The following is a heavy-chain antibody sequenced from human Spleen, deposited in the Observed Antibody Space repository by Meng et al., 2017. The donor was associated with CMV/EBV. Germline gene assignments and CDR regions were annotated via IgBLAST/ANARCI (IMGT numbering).Heavy chain of an antibody. CDR1: GFMFSDYA. J-gene: IGHJ4*02. D-gene: IGHD3-3*01. V-gene: IGHV3-30*04. CDR2: ISHDGSDK. Sequence: GESLKISCTASGFMFSDYAVHLVRQTPGKGLEWMAVISHDGSDKYYADSVKGRFSVTRDSSQNTVYLQLTSLRPEDTAMYYCARVRGDDSWRGYYTEGNHFDYWGQGTLVTVS. CDR3: ARVRGDDSWRGYYTEGNHFDY.